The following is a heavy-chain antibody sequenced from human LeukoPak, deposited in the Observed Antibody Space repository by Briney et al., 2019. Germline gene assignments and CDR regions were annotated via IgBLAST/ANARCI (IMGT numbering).Heavy chain of an antibody. CDR2: IYSGGST. J-gene: IGHJ4*02. V-gene: IGHV4-39*02. Sequence: SETLSLTCIVSGGSIAGSFYYWAWIRQTPGKGLEWVGTIYSGGSTYYNPSLKSRVTILVDMSNNHFSLRLTSMTAADTAIYYCATSDDRRGYQFDSWGQGTLVTVSS. CDR3: ATSDDRRGYQFDS. CDR1: GGSIAGSFYY. D-gene: IGHD3-22*01.